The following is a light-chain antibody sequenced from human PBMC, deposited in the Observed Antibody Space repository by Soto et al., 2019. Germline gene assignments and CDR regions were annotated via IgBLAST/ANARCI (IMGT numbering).Light chain of an antibody. CDR3: TSYTTSSTHWV. CDR2: EVS. J-gene: IGLJ3*02. Sequence: QSALTQPASVSGSPGQSITISCTGTSSDVGGYNYVPWYQQHPDKAPKLMIYEVSNRPSGVANRFSGSKSGNTASLTISGLQAEDEADYYCTSYTTSSTHWVFGGGTKLTVL. CDR1: SSDVGGYNY. V-gene: IGLV2-14*01.